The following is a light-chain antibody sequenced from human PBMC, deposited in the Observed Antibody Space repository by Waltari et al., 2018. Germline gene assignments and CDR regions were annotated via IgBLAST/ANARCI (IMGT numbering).Light chain of an antibody. CDR1: SSNIGNNY. V-gene: IGLV1-51*02. J-gene: IGLJ7*01. CDR3: GTWDSSLSGAV. CDR2: ENS. Sequence: QSVLTQPPSVSAAPGQRVTISCSGGSSNIGNNYVSLYRQVPGQAPKLLIYENSERPSGIPGRFSGSKSGTSATLDITGLQAGDEADYYCGTWDSSLSGAVFGGGTHLTVL.